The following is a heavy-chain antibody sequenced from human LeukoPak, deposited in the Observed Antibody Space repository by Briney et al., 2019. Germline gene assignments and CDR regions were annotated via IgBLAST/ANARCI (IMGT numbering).Heavy chain of an antibody. CDR3: AKDRPTVYSSSWLHFLDS. CDR2: ISVSGGST. Sequence: GGTLRLSCSASGFTCSIYGMIWVGQAPGKGLEWVSGISVSGGSTYLADSVKGRFTISRDNSKNTLYLQMNSLRADDTAVYYCAKDRPTVYSSSWLHFLDSWGQGTLVTVSS. CDR1: GFTCSIYG. V-gene: IGHV3-23*01. D-gene: IGHD6-13*01. J-gene: IGHJ4*02.